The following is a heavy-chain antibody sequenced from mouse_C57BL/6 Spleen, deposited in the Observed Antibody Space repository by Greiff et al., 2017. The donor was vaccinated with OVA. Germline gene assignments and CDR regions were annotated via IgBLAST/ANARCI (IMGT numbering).Heavy chain of an antibody. J-gene: IGHJ3*01. D-gene: IGHD2-4*01. V-gene: IGHV14-3*01. Sequence: VQLKQSVAELVRPGASVKLSCTASGFNIKNTYMHWVKQRPEQGLEWIGRIDPANGNTKYAPKFQGKATITADTSSNTAYLQLSSLTSEDTAIYYCAIYYDYDVDSWFAYWGQGTLVTVSA. CDR2: IDPANGNT. CDR1: GFNIKNTY. CDR3: AIYYDYDVDSWFAY.